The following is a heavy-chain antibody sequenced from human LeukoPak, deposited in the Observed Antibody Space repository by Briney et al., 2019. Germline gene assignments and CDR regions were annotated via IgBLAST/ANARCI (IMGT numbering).Heavy chain of an antibody. V-gene: IGHV3-7*01. D-gene: IGHD3-3*01. J-gene: IGHJ4*02. CDR2: IKQDGSEK. Sequence: GGSLRLSCAASGFAFSSYWMSWVRQAPGKGLEWVANIKQDGSEKYYVDSVKGRFTISRDNAKNSLYLQMNSLRAEDTAVYYCARRYSGEWSYSDYWGQGTLVTVSS. CDR1: GFAFSSYW. CDR3: ARRYSGEWSYSDY.